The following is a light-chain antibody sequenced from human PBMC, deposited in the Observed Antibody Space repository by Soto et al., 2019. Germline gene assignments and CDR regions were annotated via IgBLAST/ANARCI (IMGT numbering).Light chain of an antibody. CDR3: HQPSNWPQII. CDR1: QSVSKY. J-gene: IGKJ4*01. Sequence: ELVLTQSPATLSLSPGERATLSCRARQSVSKYLAWYQQNPGQAHRLLIHDASTRATGIPARFSGSGSGTDCTLTIGSLEPEDFGVYYCHQPSNWPQIIFGGGTKVESK. CDR2: DAS. V-gene: IGKV3-11*01.